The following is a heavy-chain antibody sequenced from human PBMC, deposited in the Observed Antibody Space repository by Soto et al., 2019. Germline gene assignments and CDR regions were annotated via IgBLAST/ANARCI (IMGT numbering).Heavy chain of an antibody. D-gene: IGHD4-17*01. V-gene: IGHV1-18*01. CDR2: FSAYNGKT. CDR3: ASPLTYGDYGFDDY. CDR1: GYTFTSYG. J-gene: IGHJ4*02. Sequence: QVQLVQSGAEVKKPGASVKVSCKASGYTFTSYGISWVRQAPGQGREWMGWFSAYNGKTNYAQKLQGRGTMTTDTSTSKAYLELRSLRSDDTAMYYYASPLTYGDYGFDDYWGQGTLVTVSS.